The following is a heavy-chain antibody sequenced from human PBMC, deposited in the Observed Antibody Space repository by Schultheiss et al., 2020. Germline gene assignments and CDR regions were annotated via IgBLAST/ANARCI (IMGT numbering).Heavy chain of an antibody. CDR3: AHSPPHDYGDEWLNWFDP. CDR2: IYWDDDK. V-gene: IGHV2-5*02. D-gene: IGHD4-17*01. CDR1: GFSLSTSGVG. Sequence: SGPTLVKPTQTLTLTCTFSGFSLSTSGVGVGWIRQPPGKALEWLALIYWDDDKRYSPSLKSRLTITKDTSKNQVVLTMTNMDPVDTATYYCAHSPPHDYGDEWLNWFDPWGEVTLGTVSS. J-gene: IGHJ5*02.